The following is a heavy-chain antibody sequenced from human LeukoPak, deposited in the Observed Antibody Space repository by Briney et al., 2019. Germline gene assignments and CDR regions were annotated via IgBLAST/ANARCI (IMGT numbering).Heavy chain of an antibody. CDR3: ARIDLSGSGSYNGLEFDY. V-gene: IGHV4-59*01. J-gene: IGHJ4*02. Sequence: SETLSLTCTVSGGSISSYYWSWIRQPPGKGLEWIGYIYYSGSTNYNPSLKSRVTISVDTSKNQFSLKLSSVTAADTAVYYCARIDLSGSGSYNGLEFDYWGQGTLVTVSS. CDR1: GGSISSYY. CDR2: IYYSGST. D-gene: IGHD3-10*01.